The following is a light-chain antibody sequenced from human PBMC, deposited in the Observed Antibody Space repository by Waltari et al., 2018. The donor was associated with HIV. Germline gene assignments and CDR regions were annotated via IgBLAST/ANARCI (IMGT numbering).Light chain of an antibody. CDR1: NMGRYS. CDR3: QLLDSHTDHLV. CDR2: DDN. Sequence: SYVLTQPPSVSEAPGQAARITCGGNNMGRYSLQWYQQTPGQAPVWVVYDDNDRPSGIPERFSGSNSGNTATLTISRVEVGDEADYYCQLLDSHTDHLVFGGVTKLTVL. V-gene: IGLV3-21*02. J-gene: IGLJ3*02.